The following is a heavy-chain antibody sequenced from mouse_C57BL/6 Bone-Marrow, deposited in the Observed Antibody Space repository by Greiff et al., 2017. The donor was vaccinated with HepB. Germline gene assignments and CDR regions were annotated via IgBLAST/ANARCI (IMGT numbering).Heavy chain of an antibody. CDR3: TFNYVGFAY. CDR2: IDPENGDT. V-gene: IGHV14-4*01. D-gene: IGHD2-1*01. CDR1: GFNIKDDY. J-gene: IGHJ3*01. Sequence: EVQLQQSGAELVRPGASVKLSCTASGFNIKDDYMHWVKQRPEQGLEWIGWIDPENGDTEYASKFQGKATITADTSSNTAYLQLSSLTSEDTAVYYCTFNYVGFAYWGQGTLVTVSA.